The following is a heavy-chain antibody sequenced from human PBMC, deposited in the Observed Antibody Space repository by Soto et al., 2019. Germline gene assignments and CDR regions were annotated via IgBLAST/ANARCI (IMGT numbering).Heavy chain of an antibody. CDR2: ISGSGGTT. V-gene: IGHV3-23*01. CDR1: GFTFENYA. Sequence: PGGSLRLSCVAPGFTFENYAMSWVRQAPGKGLEWVSAISGSGGTTYYSDSVKGRFTISRDNSKNTVYLQMNDLRDEDAAEYFCAKDSWAIFGVPAGEYYAMGVWGQGTTVTVAS. J-gene: IGHJ6*02. CDR3: AKDSWAIFGVPAGEYYAMGV. D-gene: IGHD3-3*01.